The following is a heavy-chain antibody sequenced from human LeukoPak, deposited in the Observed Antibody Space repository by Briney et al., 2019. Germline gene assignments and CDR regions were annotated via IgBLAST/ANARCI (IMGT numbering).Heavy chain of an antibody. CDR1: GFTFSNYA. V-gene: IGHV3-30*17. J-gene: IGHJ3*01. CDR2: ISFDATKE. Sequence: GGSLRLSCAASGFTFSNYAMHWVRQAPGKGLEWVAVISFDATKEYFGKSVKGRFTISKDNSKSTLFLQMHSLRVEDTALYFCARFKVGSNATQKNAFDVWGRGTVVTVSS. CDR3: ARFKVGSNATQKNAFDV. D-gene: IGHD1-26*01.